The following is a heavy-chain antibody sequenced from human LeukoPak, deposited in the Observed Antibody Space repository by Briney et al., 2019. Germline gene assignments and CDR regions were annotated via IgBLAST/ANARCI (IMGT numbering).Heavy chain of an antibody. V-gene: IGHV4-59*01. CDR2: IYYSGST. D-gene: IGHD3-10*01. J-gene: IGHJ6*03. CDR1: GGSISSYY. CDR3: ARGNLWFGELPSYYYFYMDV. Sequence: PSETLSLTCTVSGGSISSYYWSWIRQPPGKGLEWIGYIYYSGSTNYNPSLKSRVTISVDTSKNQFSLKLSSVTAADTAVYYCARGNLWFGELPSYYYFYMDVWGKGTTVTISS.